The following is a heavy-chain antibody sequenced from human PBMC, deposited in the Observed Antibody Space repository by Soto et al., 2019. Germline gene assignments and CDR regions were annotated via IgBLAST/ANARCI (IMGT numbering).Heavy chain of an antibody. CDR1: GGSISSSNW. CDR3: ARAPLWFGELGYFYD. J-gene: IGHJ4*02. V-gene: IGHV4-4*02. Sequence: SETLSLTCAVSGGSISSSNWWSWVRQPPGKGLEWIGEIYHSGSTNYNPSLKSRVTISVDKSKNQFSLKLSSVTAADTAVYYCARAPLWFGELGYFYDWGQGTLGTVSS. D-gene: IGHD3-10*01. CDR2: IYHSGST.